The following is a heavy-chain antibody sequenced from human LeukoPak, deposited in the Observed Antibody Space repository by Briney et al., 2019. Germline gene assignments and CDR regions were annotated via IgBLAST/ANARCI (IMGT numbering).Heavy chain of an antibody. CDR3: AKRPEYSRGWYVWVPTSDY. D-gene: IGHD6-19*01. Sequence: GESLRLSCAASGFTFSSYAMSWVRQAPGKGLEWVSAISGSGGSTYYAAPVKRRFTISRDNSKSSPYLQMNSLSADAAAVYYCAKRPEYSRGWYVWVPTSDYWGQGTLVTASS. CDR1: GFTFSSYA. V-gene: IGHV3-23*01. J-gene: IGHJ4*02. CDR2: ISGSGGST.